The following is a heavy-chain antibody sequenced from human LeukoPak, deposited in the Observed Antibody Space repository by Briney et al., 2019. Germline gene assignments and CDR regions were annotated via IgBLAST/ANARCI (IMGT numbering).Heavy chain of an antibody. Sequence: GGSLRLSCAASGFTFSSYGMHWVRQAPGKGLEGGAFIRGDGSNKYYADAVKGRFTISRDNSKNTLYLQMNRLSAEYTAVYYCASAPGLLAQDYWGQGTLVTVSS. CDR3: ASAPGLLAQDY. D-gene: IGHD2-8*02. V-gene: IGHV3-30*02. CDR1: GFTFSSYG. CDR2: IRGDGSNK. J-gene: IGHJ4*02.